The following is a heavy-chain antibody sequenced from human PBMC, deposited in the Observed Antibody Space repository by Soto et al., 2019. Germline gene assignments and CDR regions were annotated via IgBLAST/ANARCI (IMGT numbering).Heavy chain of an antibody. Sequence: PGGSLRLSCAASGFTFSSYGMHWVRQASGKGLEWVAVIWYDGSNKYYADSVKGRFTISRDNSKNTLYLQMNSLRAEDTAVYYCARDQRFLEWLKFSRYYYGMDVWGQGTTVTVSS. J-gene: IGHJ6*02. V-gene: IGHV3-33*01. CDR3: ARDQRFLEWLKFSRYYYGMDV. CDR1: GFTFSSYG. CDR2: IWYDGSNK. D-gene: IGHD3-3*01.